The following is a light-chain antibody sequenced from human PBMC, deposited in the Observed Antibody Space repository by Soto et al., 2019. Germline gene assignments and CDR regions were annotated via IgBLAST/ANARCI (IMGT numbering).Light chain of an antibody. J-gene: IGLJ1*01. CDR3: SSYTDSITLV. V-gene: IGLV2-14*01. CDR2: XXS. CDR1: SSDVGAYNY. Sequence: QSALTQPASVSGSPGQSITISCTGTSSDVGAYNYVSWYQHHPGKVPKLMIYXXSNRXSXXSNXFXASKSGNTASLTISGLQAEDXADYYCSSYTDSITLVFGTGTKVTVL.